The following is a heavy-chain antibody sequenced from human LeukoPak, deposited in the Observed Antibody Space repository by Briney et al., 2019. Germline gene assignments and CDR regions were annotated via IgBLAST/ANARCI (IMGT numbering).Heavy chain of an antibody. CDR1: GFTFSSYG. J-gene: IGHJ4*02. CDR2: ISYDGSNK. Sequence: GGSLRLSCAASGFTFSSYGMHWVRQAPGKGLEWVAVISYDGSNKYYADSVKGRFTISRDNSKNTLYLQMNSLRAEDTAVYYCAREVDADYYDSSGPGYWGQGTLVTVSS. CDR3: AREVDADYYDSSGPGY. D-gene: IGHD3-22*01. V-gene: IGHV3-30*03.